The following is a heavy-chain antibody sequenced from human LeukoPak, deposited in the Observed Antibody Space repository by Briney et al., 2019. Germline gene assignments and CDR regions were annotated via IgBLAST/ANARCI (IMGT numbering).Heavy chain of an antibody. V-gene: IGHV4-4*02. Sequence: SGTMSLTCTIPGGSITNRNWWSWVRQPPGKGLEWIGEIYHTGITKYSPSLKSRVTISVDKSKNQFSLNVTSVTAADTAIYYCARVFELGMYAVDIWGQGTMVTVSS. CDR1: GGSITNRNW. CDR2: IYHTGIT. CDR3: ARVFELGMYAVDI. D-gene: IGHD7-27*01. J-gene: IGHJ3*02.